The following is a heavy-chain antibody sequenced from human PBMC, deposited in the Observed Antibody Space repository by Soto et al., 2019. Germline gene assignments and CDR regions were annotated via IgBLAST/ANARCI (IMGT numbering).Heavy chain of an antibody. CDR2: IYLGGSI. CDR1: GASISSYY. J-gene: IGHJ6*02. CDR3: AREGYSSGYYYYYGMDV. Sequence: SETLSLTCSVSGASISSYYYTWIRQTPGKGLEWIGYIYLGGSINYNPSFKSRVIISVDTSKNQFSLKLSSVTAADTAVYYCAREGYSSGYYYYYGMDVWGQGTTVTVSS. D-gene: IGHD3-22*01. V-gene: IGHV4-59*01.